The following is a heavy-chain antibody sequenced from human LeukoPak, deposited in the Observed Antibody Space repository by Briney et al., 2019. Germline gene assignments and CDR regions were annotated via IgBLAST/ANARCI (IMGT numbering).Heavy chain of an antibody. J-gene: IGHJ4*02. V-gene: IGHV3-23*01. CDR3: TRVGYIDEGIDY. Sequence: GGSLRLSCAASGFTFSSYGMGWVRQAPGKGLEWVSAISGSGGTTHYADSVKGRFTIPRDNSKNTMYLQMNSLRAEDTAIYYCTRVGYIDEGIDYWGQGTLVTVSS. CDR2: ISGSGGTT. D-gene: IGHD5-24*01. CDR1: GFTFSSYG.